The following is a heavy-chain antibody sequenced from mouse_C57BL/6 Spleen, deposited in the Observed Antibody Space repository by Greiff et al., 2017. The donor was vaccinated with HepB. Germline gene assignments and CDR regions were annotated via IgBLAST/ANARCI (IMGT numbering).Heavy chain of an antibody. CDR2: ISDGGSYT. V-gene: IGHV5-4*01. CDR3: AREIYYGRGYFDY. Sequence: EVQWVESGGGLVKPGGSLKLSCAASGFTFSSYAMSWVRQTPEKRLEWVATISDGGSYTYYPDNVKGRFTISRDNAKNNLYLQMSHLKAEDTAMYYCAREIYYGRGYFDYWGQGTTLTVSS. D-gene: IGHD1-1*01. CDR1: GFTFSSYA. J-gene: IGHJ2*01.